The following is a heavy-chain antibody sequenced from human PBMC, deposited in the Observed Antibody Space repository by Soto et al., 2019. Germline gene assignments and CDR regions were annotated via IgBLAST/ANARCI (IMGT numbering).Heavy chain of an antibody. CDR1: GGSISRYY. V-gene: IGHV4-34*01. CDR2: INHSGST. CDR3: ARDKITGLFDY. Sequence: PSETLSLTCTVSGGSISRYYWSWIRQPPGKGLEWIGEINHSGSTNYNPSLKSRVTISVDTSKNQFSLKLTSVTAADTAVYYCARDKITGLFDYWGQGTLVTVSS. D-gene: IGHD2-8*02. J-gene: IGHJ4*02.